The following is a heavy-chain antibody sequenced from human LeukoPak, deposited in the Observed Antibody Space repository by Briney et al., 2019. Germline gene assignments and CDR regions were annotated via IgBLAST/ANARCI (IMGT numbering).Heavy chain of an antibody. CDR1: GGSISSYY. CDR2: IYYSGST. CDR3: ARDLVLWFGELAPHYYYYYMDV. J-gene: IGHJ6*03. V-gene: IGHV4-59*12. Sequence: SETLSLTCTVSGGSISSYYWSWIRQPPGKGLEWIGYIYYSGSTNYNPSLKSRVTISVDTSKNQFSLKLSSVTAADTAVYYCARDLVLWFGELAPHYYYYYMDVWGKGTTVTISS. D-gene: IGHD3-10*01.